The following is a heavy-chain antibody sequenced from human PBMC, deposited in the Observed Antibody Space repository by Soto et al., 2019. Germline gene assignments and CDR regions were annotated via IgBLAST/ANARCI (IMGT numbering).Heavy chain of an antibody. CDR3: AYSSSWYEYWYFDY. V-gene: IGHV3-30*03. CDR1: GFTFSSYG. Sequence: GGSLRLSXAASGFTFSSYGMHWVRQAPGKGLEWVAVISYDGSNKYYADSVKGRFTISRDNSKNTLYLQMNSLRAEDTAVYYCAYSSSWYEYWYFDYWGQGTLVTVSS. CDR2: ISYDGSNK. D-gene: IGHD6-13*01. J-gene: IGHJ4*02.